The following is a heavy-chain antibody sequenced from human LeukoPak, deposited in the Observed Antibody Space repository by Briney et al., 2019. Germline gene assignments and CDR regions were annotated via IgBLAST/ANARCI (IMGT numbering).Heavy chain of an antibody. J-gene: IGHJ5*02. V-gene: IGHV3-33*01. CDR1: GFTFSSYG. D-gene: IGHD6-13*01. Sequence: GGSLRLSCAASGFTFSSYGMRWVRQAPGKGLEWVAVIWYDGSNKYYADSVKGRFTISRDNSKNTLYLQMNSLRAEDTAVYYCARDPYSRTANWFDPWGQGTLVTVSS. CDR2: IWYDGSNK. CDR3: ARDPYSRTANWFDP.